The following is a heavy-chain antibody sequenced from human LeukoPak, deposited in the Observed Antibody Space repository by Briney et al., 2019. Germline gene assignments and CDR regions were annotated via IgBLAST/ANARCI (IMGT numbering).Heavy chain of an antibody. D-gene: IGHD6-13*01. V-gene: IGHV1-2*04. CDR2: INPNSGGT. J-gene: IGHJ4*02. CDR3: ARESDSSSWYDY. Sequence: ASVKVSCKASGYTFTGYYMHWVRQAPGQGLEWXGWINPNSGGTNYAQKFQGWVTMTRDTSISTAYMELSRLRSDDTAVYYCARESDSSSWYDYWGQGTLVTVSS. CDR1: GYTFTGYY.